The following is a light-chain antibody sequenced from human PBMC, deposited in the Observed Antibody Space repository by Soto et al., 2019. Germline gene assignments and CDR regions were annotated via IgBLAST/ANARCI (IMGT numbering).Light chain of an antibody. CDR3: CSYAGSSTFPYV. J-gene: IGLJ1*01. V-gene: IGLV2-23*02. CDR2: DVN. CDR1: STDVDTYNY. Sequence: QSALTPPASVSGSPGQSITISCSGISTDVDTYNYVSWYQLHPGEAPKVLIYDVNSRPSGVSNRFSGSRSGNTASLTISGLQAEDEADYYCCSYAGSSTFPYVFGTGTKVTVL.